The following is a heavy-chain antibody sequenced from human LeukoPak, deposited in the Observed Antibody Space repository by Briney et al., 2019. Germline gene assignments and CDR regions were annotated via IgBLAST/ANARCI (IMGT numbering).Heavy chain of an antibody. CDR3: ARSPAILYQLLFNY. CDR1: GYTFTGYY. CDR2: INPNSGGT. D-gene: IGHD2-2*01. Sequence: GASVKVSCKASGYTFTGYYMHWVRQAPGQGLEWMGWINPNSGGTNYAQKFQGSVTMTRDTSISTAYMELSRLRSDDTAVYYCARSPAILYQLLFNYWGQGTLVTVSS. J-gene: IGHJ4*02. V-gene: IGHV1-2*02.